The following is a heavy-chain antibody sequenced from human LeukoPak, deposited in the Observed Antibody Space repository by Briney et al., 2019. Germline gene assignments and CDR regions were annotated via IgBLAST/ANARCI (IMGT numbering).Heavy chain of an antibody. V-gene: IGHV1-24*01. CDR3: ATDFYRGRQFDY. J-gene: IGHJ4*02. CDR1: GNTFTYLS. D-gene: IGHD2/OR15-2a*01. CDR2: FDPEDVET. Sequence: ASVTVSCTVPGNTFTYLSMNWVRQAPGKGLEWMGGFDPEDVETIYAQKFQGRVTMIEDTSTETAYMELTSLRPEDTAVYYCATDFYRGRQFDYWGQGTLVTVSS.